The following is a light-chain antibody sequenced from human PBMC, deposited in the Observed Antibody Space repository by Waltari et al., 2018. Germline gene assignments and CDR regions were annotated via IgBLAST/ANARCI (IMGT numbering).Light chain of an antibody. CDR3: QQYDISPLT. J-gene: IGKJ4*01. V-gene: IGKV3-20*01. Sequence: EIVLTQSPGTLSLSPGERATLSCGASQTVRTTYLAWYQQKPGQAPTLLIYGASSRATGIPDRFSGSGSGTDFSLTISSLEPEDFAVYYCQQYDISPLTFGVGTKVEIK. CDR2: GAS. CDR1: QTVRTTY.